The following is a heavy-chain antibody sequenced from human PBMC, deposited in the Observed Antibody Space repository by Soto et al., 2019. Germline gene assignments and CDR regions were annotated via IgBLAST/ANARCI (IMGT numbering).Heavy chain of an antibody. J-gene: IGHJ3*02. CDR3: AKGNEVVVVIDACDI. D-gene: IGHD3-22*01. Sequence: QVQLVESGGGVVQPGRSLRLSCAASGFTFSSYGMHWVRQAPGKGLEWVAVISYDGSNKYYADSVKGRFTISRDNSKNTLDLQMNSLRAEDTAVYYCAKGNEVVVVIDACDIWGQGTMVTVSS. V-gene: IGHV3-30*18. CDR1: GFTFSSYG. CDR2: ISYDGSNK.